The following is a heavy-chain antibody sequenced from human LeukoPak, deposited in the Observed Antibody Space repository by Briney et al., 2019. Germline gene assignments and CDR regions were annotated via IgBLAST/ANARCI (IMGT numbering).Heavy chain of an antibody. Sequence: QPGGSLRLSCAASGFTFSGSAMHWVRQASGKGLEWVGRIRSKANSYATAYAASVKGRFTISRDDSKNTAYLQMNSLKTEDTAVYYCTRAHYDSSGYYLNWGQGTLVTVSS. CDR1: GFTFSGSA. V-gene: IGHV3-73*01. CDR3: TRAHYDSSGYYLN. D-gene: IGHD3-22*01. CDR2: IRSKANSYAT. J-gene: IGHJ4*02.